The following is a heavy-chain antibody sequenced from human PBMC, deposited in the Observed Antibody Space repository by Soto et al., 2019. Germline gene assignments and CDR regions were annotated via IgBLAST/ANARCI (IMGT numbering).Heavy chain of an antibody. Sequence: QVPLVQSGAEVKKPGASVRVSCKASGYTFTNYDINWVRQAPGQGLEWLGWMNPNTGNTAYAQNFQGRITLTRDTSIGTAFMDLSSLRSEDTAVYYCARGLSSYSDFWGPGTMVLVSS. V-gene: IGHV1-8*01. CDR1: GYTFTNYD. J-gene: IGHJ4*02. CDR2: MNPNTGNT. D-gene: IGHD6-13*01. CDR3: ARGLSSYSDF.